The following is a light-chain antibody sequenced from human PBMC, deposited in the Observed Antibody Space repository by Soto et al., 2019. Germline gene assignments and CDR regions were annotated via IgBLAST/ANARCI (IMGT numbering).Light chain of an antibody. J-gene: IGLJ2*01. V-gene: IGLV2-23*01. Sequence: QSALTQPASVSGSPGQSITISCTGTSSDVWNYNLVSWYQQHPGKAPKLMIYEGSKRPSGVSNRFSGSKSGNTASLTISGLQAEDEADYYCCSYAGSSTLVFGGGTQLTVL. CDR1: SSDVWNYNL. CDR2: EGS. CDR3: CSYAGSSTLV.